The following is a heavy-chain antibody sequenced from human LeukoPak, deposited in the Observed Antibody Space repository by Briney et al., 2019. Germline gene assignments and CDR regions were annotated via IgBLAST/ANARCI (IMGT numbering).Heavy chain of an antibody. J-gene: IGHJ4*02. D-gene: IGHD1-26*01. Sequence: GGSLRLSRAASGFTFSSYGMHWVRQAPGKGLEWVAVISYDGSNKYYADSVKGRFTISRDNSKNTLYLQMNSLRAEDTAVYYCAKEGSFSGSYSYYFDYWGQGTLVTVSS. CDR1: GFTFSSYG. CDR3: AKEGSFSGSYSYYFDY. V-gene: IGHV3-30*18. CDR2: ISYDGSNK.